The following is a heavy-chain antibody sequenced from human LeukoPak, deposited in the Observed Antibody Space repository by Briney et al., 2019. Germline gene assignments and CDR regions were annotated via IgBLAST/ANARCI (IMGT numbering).Heavy chain of an antibody. V-gene: IGHV4-59*01. CDR3: ASSGGLSRVEAFDI. Sequence: PSETLSLTCTVSGGSISSYYWSWIRQPPGKGLEWIGYIYYSGSTNYNPSLKSRVTISVDTSKNQFSLKLSSVTAADTAVYYCASSGGLSRVEAFDIWGQGTRVTVSS. CDR1: GGSISSYY. D-gene: IGHD3-10*01. CDR2: IYYSGST. J-gene: IGHJ3*02.